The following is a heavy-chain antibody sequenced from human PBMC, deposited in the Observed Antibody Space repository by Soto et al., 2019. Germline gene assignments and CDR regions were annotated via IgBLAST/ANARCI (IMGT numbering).Heavy chain of an antibody. J-gene: IGHJ6*02. V-gene: IGHV2-70*01. Sequence: SGPTLVNPTQTLTLPCTFSGFSLSTSGMCVSWIRQPPGKALEWLALIDWDDDKYYSTSLKTRLTISKDTSKNQVVLTMTNMDPVDTATYYCALIPPAAATPPYYYYGMDVWGQGTTVTVSS. CDR1: GFSLSTSGMC. CDR3: ALIPPAAATPPYYYYGMDV. CDR2: IDWDDDK. D-gene: IGHD6-13*01.